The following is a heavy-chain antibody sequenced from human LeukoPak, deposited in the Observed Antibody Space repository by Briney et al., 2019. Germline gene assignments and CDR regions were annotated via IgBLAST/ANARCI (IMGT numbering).Heavy chain of an antibody. Sequence: PGGSLRLPCAASGFTFSSYGMYWVRQAPGKGLEWVAFIRYDGSNKYYADSVKGRFTISRDNSKNTLYLQMNSLRAEDTAVYYCAKHRRVATIRAPFDYWGQGTLVTVSS. CDR3: AKHRRVATIRAPFDY. D-gene: IGHD5-12*01. V-gene: IGHV3-30*02. J-gene: IGHJ4*02. CDR1: GFTFSSYG. CDR2: IRYDGSNK.